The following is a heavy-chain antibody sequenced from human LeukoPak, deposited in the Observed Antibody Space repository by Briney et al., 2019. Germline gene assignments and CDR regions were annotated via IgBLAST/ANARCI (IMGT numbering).Heavy chain of an antibody. D-gene: IGHD3-16*01. Sequence: GGSLRLSCAASGFTFSSYWMNWARRAPGKGLEWVASINHNGNVNYYVDSVKGRFTISRDNAKNSLYLQMSNLRAEGTAVYFCARGGGLDVWGQGATVTVSS. CDR1: GFTFSSYW. CDR3: ARGGGLDV. J-gene: IGHJ6*02. CDR2: INHNGNVN. V-gene: IGHV3-7*03.